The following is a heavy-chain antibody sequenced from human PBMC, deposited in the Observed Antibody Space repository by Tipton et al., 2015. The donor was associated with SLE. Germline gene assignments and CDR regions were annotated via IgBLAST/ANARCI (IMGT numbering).Heavy chain of an antibody. Sequence: GLVKPSETLSVMCTVSGGSISSYYWNWIRQPPGKGLERIGYIHYSGSTNYNPSLSSRVSMSLDTSRNQVSLRVNSVSAVDTAVDYCAREEWDLEQCAFDSWGHGIMVPVTS. V-gene: IGHV4-59*01. CDR3: AREEWDLEQCAFDS. CDR1: GGSISSYY. D-gene: IGHD1-26*01. CDR2: IHYSGST. J-gene: IGHJ3*01.